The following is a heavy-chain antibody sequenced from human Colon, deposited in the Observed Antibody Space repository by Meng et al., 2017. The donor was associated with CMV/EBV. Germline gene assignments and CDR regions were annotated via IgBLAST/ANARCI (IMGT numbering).Heavy chain of an antibody. CDR1: GYTFTNFG. CDR3: ARELARGGY. J-gene: IGHJ4*02. CDR2: ISPYNGDT. Sequence: QVQRVLSGAEVKMPGASVKVSCKPSGYTFTNFGISWVRQAPGQGLEWMAYISPYNGDTNYAQRFQGRVALTTDTSTSTVHMELGSLTSDDTAMYYCARELARGGYWGQGTLVTVSS. V-gene: IGHV1-18*01.